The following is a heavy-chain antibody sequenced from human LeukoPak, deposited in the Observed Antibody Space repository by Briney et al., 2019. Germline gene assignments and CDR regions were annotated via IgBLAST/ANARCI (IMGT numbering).Heavy chain of an antibody. CDR3: ARDAYCSSTSCQGYYFDY. CDR1: GFTFSDYY. J-gene: IGHJ4*02. V-gene: IGHV3-11*01. Sequence: GGSLRLSCAASGFTFSDYYMSWIRQAPGKGLEWGSYISSSGSTIYYADSVKGRFTISRANAKNSLYLQMNSLRAEDTAVYYCARDAYCSSTSCQGYYFDYWGQGTLVTVSS. D-gene: IGHD2-2*01. CDR2: ISSSGSTI.